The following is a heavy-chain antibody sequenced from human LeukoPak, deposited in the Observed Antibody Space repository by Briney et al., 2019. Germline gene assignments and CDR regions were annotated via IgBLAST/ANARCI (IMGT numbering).Heavy chain of an antibody. V-gene: IGHV4-61*01. D-gene: IGHD3-16*02. CDR1: GASVSSGPYY. CDR2: IYYSSGST. CDR3: ARAWGSYRDNWFDP. Sequence: SETLSLTCTVSGASVSSGPYYWTWLRQPPGKALEWIRYIYYSSGSTSYNPSLKSRVTISVDTSKNQFSLKLSSVTAADTAVYYCARAWGSYRDNWFDPWGQGTLVTVSS. J-gene: IGHJ5*02.